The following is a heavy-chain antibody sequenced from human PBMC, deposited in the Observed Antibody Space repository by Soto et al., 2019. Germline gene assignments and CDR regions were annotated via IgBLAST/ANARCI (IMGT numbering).Heavy chain of an antibody. D-gene: IGHD2-2*01. Sequence: EVQLLESGGGLVQPGGSLRLSCAASGFTFSSNAMSWVRQAPGKGLEGVSAISGSGGSTSYADSVKGRFTISRDNSKNTLYLQMNSLRAEDTAVYYCAKDIVVVPAAIFDYWGQGTLVTVSS. V-gene: IGHV3-23*01. CDR2: ISGSGGST. J-gene: IGHJ4*02. CDR3: AKDIVVVPAAIFDY. CDR1: GFTFSSNA.